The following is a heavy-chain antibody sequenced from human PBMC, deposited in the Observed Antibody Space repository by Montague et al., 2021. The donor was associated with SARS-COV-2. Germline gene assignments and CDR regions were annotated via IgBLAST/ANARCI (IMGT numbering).Heavy chain of an antibody. Sequence: LSCAASGFSFSNYDMYWVRQATGKGLEWVSGIDTAGHTYYPGSVKGRFTISRENANNSLYLQMNSLRDGDTAVYYRARETTAQYYYAMDVWGQGTTVTVSS. J-gene: IGHJ6*02. D-gene: IGHD3-16*01. CDR3: ARETTAQYYYAMDV. CDR2: IDTAGHT. CDR1: GFSFSNYD. V-gene: IGHV3-13*04.